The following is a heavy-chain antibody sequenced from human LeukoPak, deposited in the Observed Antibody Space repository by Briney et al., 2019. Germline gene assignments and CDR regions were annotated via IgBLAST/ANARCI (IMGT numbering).Heavy chain of an antibody. V-gene: IGHV1-2*02. CDR1: GYTFTDYY. CDR2: INPNDGDT. J-gene: IGHJ4*02. D-gene: IGHD2-2*01. Sequence: GASVKVSCKASGYTFTDYYMHWVRQATGQGFGWMGWINPNDGDTNYAQKFQCRVTMTRDTSISTAHMEVSRLRSDDTAVYYCARANFLYCSSSTCLFDSWGQGTPVTVSS. CDR3: ARANFLYCSSSTCLFDS.